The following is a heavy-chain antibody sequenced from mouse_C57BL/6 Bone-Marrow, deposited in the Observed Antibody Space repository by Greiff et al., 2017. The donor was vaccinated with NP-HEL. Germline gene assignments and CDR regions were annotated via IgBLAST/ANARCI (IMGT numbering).Heavy chain of an antibody. Sequence: VQLQQSGTVLARPGASVKMSCKTSGYTFTSYWMHWVKQRPGQGLEWIGAIYPGNSDTSYNQKFTGKAKLTAVTSASTAYMELSSLTNEDSAVYYCTRKGQLRLLDYWGQGTTLTVSS. D-gene: IGHD3-2*02. V-gene: IGHV1-5*01. CDR1: GYTFTSYW. J-gene: IGHJ2*01. CDR3: TRKGQLRLLDY. CDR2: IYPGNSDT.